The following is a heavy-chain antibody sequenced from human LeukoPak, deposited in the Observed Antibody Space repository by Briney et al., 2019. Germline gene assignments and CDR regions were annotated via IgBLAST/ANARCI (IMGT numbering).Heavy chain of an antibody. CDR2: IIPIFGTA. Sequence: SVKVSCKASGGTFSTFAISWVRQAPGQGLEWMGGIIPIFGTANYAQKFQGRVTITADESTSTAYMELSSLRSEDTAVYYCATIGIVGATRNWFDPWGQGTLVTVSS. CDR3: ATIGIVGATRNWFDP. V-gene: IGHV1-69*13. J-gene: IGHJ5*02. D-gene: IGHD1-26*01. CDR1: GGTFSTFA.